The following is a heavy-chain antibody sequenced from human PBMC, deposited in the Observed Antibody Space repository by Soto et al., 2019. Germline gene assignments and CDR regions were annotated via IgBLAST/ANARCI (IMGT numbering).Heavy chain of an antibody. D-gene: IGHD6-6*01. J-gene: IGHJ4*02. CDR2: ITGGGGST. V-gene: IGHV3-23*01. CDR1: GFTFSSYA. CDR3: AKKAVVARPPID. Sequence: GGSLRLSCAASGFTFSSYAMSWVRQAPGKGLEWVSGITGGGGSTYYADSVKGRFTISRDNSKNMLYLQLNSLRAEDTAVYYCAKKAVVARPPIDWGQGTLVTVSS.